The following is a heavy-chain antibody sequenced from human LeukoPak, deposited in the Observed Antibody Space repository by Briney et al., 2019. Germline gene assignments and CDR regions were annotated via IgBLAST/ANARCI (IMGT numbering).Heavy chain of an antibody. CDR2: IYYSGST. Sequence: KPSETLSLTCTVSGGSISSSSYYWGWIRQPPGKGLEWIGSIYYSGSTYYNPSLKSRVTISVDTSKNQFSLKLSSVTAADTAVYYCARGGRDGYNHFDYWGQGTLVTVSS. J-gene: IGHJ4*02. CDR3: ARGGRDGYNHFDY. CDR1: GGSISSSSYY. D-gene: IGHD5-24*01. V-gene: IGHV4-39*07.